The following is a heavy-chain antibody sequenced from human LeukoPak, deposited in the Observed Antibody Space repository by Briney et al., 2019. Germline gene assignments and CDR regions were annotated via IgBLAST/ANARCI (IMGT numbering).Heavy chain of an antibody. D-gene: IGHD3-22*01. V-gene: IGHV3-23*01. CDR1: GFTFSSYP. CDR3: ARDRDDSSGYNY. Sequence: GGSLRLSCAASGFTFSSYPMSWLRQAPGKALEWVSAISGSGGSTYYADSAKGRFTISRDNSKNTLYLQMNSLSAEDTAVYYCARDRDDSSGYNYWGQGTLVTVSS. CDR2: ISGSGGST. J-gene: IGHJ4*02.